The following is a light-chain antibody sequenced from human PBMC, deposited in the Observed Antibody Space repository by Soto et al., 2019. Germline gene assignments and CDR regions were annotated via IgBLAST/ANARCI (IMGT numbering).Light chain of an antibody. Sequence: EVVLTQSPATLSVSPGAGATLSCRASQSVGSNLAWYQQKPGQTPRVLIYGASTRAIGIPARFSGSGFGTEFPLTISSLQSEDFVVYYCQQYSNWPLLSFGGGTKVDIK. J-gene: IGKJ4*01. CDR3: QQYSNWPLLS. CDR1: QSVGSN. V-gene: IGKV3-15*01. CDR2: GAS.